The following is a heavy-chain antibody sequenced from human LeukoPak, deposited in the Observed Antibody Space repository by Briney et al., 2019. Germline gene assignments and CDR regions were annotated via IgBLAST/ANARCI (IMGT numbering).Heavy chain of an antibody. CDR3: ARHLYYSASAFWYIDL. CDR1: GDSITSSDHY. D-gene: IGHD3-10*01. CDR2: VSHSGNT. J-gene: IGHJ2*01. V-gene: IGHV4-39*01. Sequence: SETLSLTCTLSGDSITSSDHYWVWIRQSPGTGLEWIGSVSHSGNTYYKSSLKSRVTVSLDTSKNEFSLILTSVTAADTAEYYCARHLYYSASAFWYIDLWGRGTLVIVSP.